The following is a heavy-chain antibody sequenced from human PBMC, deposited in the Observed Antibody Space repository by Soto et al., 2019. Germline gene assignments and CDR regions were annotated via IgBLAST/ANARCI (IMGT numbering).Heavy chain of an antibody. CDR3: ARDYDYVWGSYRYHWFDP. D-gene: IGHD3-16*02. Sequence: GGSLRLSCAASGFTFSSYSMNWVRQAPGKELEWVSYISSSSSTIYYADSAKGRFTISRDNAKNSLYLQMNSLRDEDTAVYYCARDYDYVWGSYRYHWFDPWGQGTLVTVSS. CDR1: GFTFSSYS. V-gene: IGHV3-48*02. CDR2: ISSSSSTI. J-gene: IGHJ5*02.